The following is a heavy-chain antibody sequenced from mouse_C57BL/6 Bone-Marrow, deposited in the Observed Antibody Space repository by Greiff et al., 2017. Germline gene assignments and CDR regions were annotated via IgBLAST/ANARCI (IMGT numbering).Heavy chain of an antibody. CDR1: GYTFTSYW. V-gene: IGHV1-53*01. J-gene: IGHJ1*03. CDR3: GCDSYDGHSWYFDV. CDR2: INPSHGGN. Sequence: QVQLQQPGTELVKPGASVKLSCKASGYTFTSYWMHWVKQRPGQGLEWIGNINPSHGGNNYNEKFKGKATLTVDKSSSTAYTQLSSLTSEYSAVYYCGCDSYDGHSWYFDVEGTGTTATVSS. D-gene: IGHD2-12*01.